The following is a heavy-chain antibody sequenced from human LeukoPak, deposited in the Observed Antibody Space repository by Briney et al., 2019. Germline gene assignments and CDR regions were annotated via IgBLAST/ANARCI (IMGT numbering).Heavy chain of an antibody. Sequence: PGGSLRLSCAASGFTFTSYTMNWVRQAPGKGLEWVSSISSSNSDISYADSVKGRFTISRDNAKNSLYLRMNSLRAEDTAVYYCARGSKTVYYYYGMDVWGQGTTVTVSS. D-gene: IGHD3-10*01. V-gene: IGHV3-21*01. CDR2: ISSSNSDI. J-gene: IGHJ6*02. CDR3: ARGSKTVYYYYGMDV. CDR1: GFTFTSYT.